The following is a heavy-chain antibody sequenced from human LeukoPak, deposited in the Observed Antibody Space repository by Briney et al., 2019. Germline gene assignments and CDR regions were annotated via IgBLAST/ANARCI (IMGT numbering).Heavy chain of an antibody. CDR1: GYTFTSYG. D-gene: IGHD3-10*01. V-gene: IGHV1-18*01. CDR2: ISAYNGNT. CDR3: ARDREVLWFGESPDY. Sequence: ASVKVSCKASGYTFTSYGISWVRQAPGQGLEWMGWISAYNGNTNYAQKLQGRVTMTTDTSTSTAYMELRSLRSDDTAVYYCARDREVLWFGESPDYWGQGTLVTVPS. J-gene: IGHJ4*02.